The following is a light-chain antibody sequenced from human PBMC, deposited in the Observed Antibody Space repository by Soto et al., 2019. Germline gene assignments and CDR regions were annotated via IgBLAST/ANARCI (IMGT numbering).Light chain of an antibody. CDR1: QDISSW. CDR2: AAS. J-gene: IGKJ4*01. Sequence: DIQMTQSPSSVSASVGDRVTITCRASQDISSWLAWYQQKPGKAPKLLIYAASSLHSGVPARFSGSDSGTDFTLTISSVQPEDSATYYCQKANRFPLTFGGGTKVEI. CDR3: QKANRFPLT. V-gene: IGKV1-12*01.